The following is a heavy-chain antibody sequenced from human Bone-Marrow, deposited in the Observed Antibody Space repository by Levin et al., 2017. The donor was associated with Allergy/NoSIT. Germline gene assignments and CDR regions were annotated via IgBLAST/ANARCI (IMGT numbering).Heavy chain of an antibody. D-gene: IGHD4-17*01. CDR3: ARDERTTVTTFDY. V-gene: IGHV3-33*01. CDR1: GFTFSHYG. Sequence: GGSLRLSCAASGFTFSHYGMNWVRQVPGKGLEWVAVIWYDGSNAYYRDSVKGRFTISRDNSKNTVDLQMNSLRVEYTAIYYCARDERTTVTTFDYWGQGILVTVSS. CDR2: IWYDGSNA. J-gene: IGHJ4*02.